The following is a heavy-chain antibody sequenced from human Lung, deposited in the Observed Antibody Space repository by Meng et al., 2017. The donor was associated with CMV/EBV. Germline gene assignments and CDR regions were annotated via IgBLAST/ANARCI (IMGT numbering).Heavy chain of an antibody. CDR3: ARHQNGGTYPLDY. CDR1: GGTISHYD. Sequence: QGPLHESCPRPVYLPCTRALSCAASGGTISHYDWSRIPQSTGKGLDWIGNTYYSGSTNSTPSLASRVTIAVDSSKNPFSLKLSSVTAADTDVYSCARHQNGGTYPLDYWGQGTLVTVSS. CDR2: TYYSGST. V-gene: IGHV4-59*08. J-gene: IGHJ4*02. D-gene: IGHD3-16*02.